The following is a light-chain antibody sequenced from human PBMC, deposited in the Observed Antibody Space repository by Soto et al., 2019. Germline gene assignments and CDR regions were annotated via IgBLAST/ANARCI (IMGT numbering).Light chain of an antibody. CDR1: QGISTL. J-gene: IGKJ1*01. CDR2: AAS. V-gene: IGKV3-15*01. Sequence: EIVLTQSPATLSVSPGERATLFCRASQGISTLLAWYQQKPGQAPRLLIYAASTRAAGIPARFSGSGSGTDFTLTISRLEPEDFAVYYCQQYDSTVWTFGQGTKVDIK. CDR3: QQYDSTVWT.